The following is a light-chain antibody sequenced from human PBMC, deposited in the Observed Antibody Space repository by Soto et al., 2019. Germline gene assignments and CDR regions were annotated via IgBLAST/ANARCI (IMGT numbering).Light chain of an antibody. V-gene: IGLV2-14*01. CDR1: SSDVGGYND. CDR3: SSYTSSSTPHVV. Sequence: QSALTQPASVSGSPGQSITISCTGTSSDVGGYNDVSWCQQHPGKAPKLMIYEVSNRPSGVSNRFSGSKSGNTASLTISGLQAEDEADYYCSSYTSSSTPHVVFGGGTKLTVL. CDR2: EVS. J-gene: IGLJ2*01.